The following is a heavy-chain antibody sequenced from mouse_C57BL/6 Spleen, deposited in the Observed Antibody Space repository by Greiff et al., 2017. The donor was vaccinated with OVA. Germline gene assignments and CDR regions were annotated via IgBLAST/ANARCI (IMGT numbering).Heavy chain of an antibody. J-gene: IGHJ1*03. CDR1: GYTFTSYW. CDR3: ATYLTGTDWYFDV. V-gene: IGHV1-52*01. D-gene: IGHD4-1*01. CDR2: IDPSDSET. Sequence: QVQLKQPGAELVRPGSSVKLSCKASGYTFTSYWMHWVKQRPIQGLEWIGNIDPSDSETHYNQKFKDKATLTVDKSSSTAYMQLSSLTSEDSAVYYCATYLTGTDWYFDVWGTGTTVTVSS.